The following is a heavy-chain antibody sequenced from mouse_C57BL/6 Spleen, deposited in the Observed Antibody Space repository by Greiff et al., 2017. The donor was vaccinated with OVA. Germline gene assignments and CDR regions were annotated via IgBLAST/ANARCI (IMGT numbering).Heavy chain of an antibody. CDR2: ICDGGSYT. J-gene: IGHJ2*01. V-gene: IGHV5-4*01. D-gene: IGHD2-1*01. CDR1: GFTFSSYA. Sequence: EVQLVESGGGLVKPGGSLKLSCAASGFTFSSYAMSWVRQTPEKRLEWVATICDGGSYTYYPDNVQGRFTISRDNAKNNLYLRMSHLKSEDTAMYYCARNGASTIYCAYWGQGTTLTVSA. CDR3: ARNGASTIYCAY.